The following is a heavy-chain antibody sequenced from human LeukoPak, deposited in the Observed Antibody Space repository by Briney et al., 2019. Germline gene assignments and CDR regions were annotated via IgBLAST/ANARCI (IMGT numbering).Heavy chain of an antibody. D-gene: IGHD3-16*01. Sequence: SETLSLTCAVSGGSISSSSYYWGWIRQPPGKGLEWIGSIYYSGSTYYNPSLKSRVTISVDTSKNQFSLKLSPVTAADTAVYYCARLQLGGAFDIWGQGTMVTVSS. V-gene: IGHV4-39*01. CDR2: IYYSGST. CDR1: GGSISSSSYY. CDR3: ARLQLGGAFDI. J-gene: IGHJ3*02.